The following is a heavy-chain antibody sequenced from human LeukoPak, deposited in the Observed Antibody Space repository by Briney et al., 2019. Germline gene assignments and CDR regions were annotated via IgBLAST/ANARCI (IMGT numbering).Heavy chain of an antibody. CDR1: GYTRTELF. CDR3: ATGDSGSYYPTLKHFDY. J-gene: IGHJ4*02. Sequence: ASVKVSCKVSGYTRTELFMHWVRQAPGKGLEWMGGFDPEDGETIYAQKFQGRVTMTEDTSTDTAYMELSSLRSEDTAVYYCATGDSGSYYPTLKHFDYWGQGTLVTVSS. V-gene: IGHV1-24*01. CDR2: FDPEDGET. D-gene: IGHD1-26*01.